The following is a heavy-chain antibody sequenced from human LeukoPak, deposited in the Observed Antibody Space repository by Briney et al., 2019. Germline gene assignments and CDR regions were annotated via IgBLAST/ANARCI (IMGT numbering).Heavy chain of an antibody. CDR3: AGGGSKYYYSGMDV. CDR2: IPYSGST. V-gene: IGHV4-59*08. D-gene: IGHD3-16*01. CDR1: GGSISSYY. J-gene: IGHJ6*02. Sequence: PSETLSLTCTVSGGSISSYYWSWIRQPPGKGLEWIGYIPYSGSTNYNPSLKSRVTISVDTSKNQFSLKLSSVTAADTAVYYCAGGGSKYYYSGMDVWGQGTTVTVSS.